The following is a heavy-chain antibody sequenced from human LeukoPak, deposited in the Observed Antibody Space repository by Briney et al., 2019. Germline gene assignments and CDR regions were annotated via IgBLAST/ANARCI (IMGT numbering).Heavy chain of an antibody. CDR2: INPSGGST. Sequence: ASVKVSCKASGYTFTSYYMHWVRQAPGQGLEWMGIINPSGGSTSYAQKFQGRVTMTRDTSTSTVYMELSSLRSEDTAVYYCARDCSITMIVVVPPCYWGQGTLVTVSS. D-gene: IGHD3-22*01. CDR1: GYTFTSYY. J-gene: IGHJ4*02. CDR3: ARDCSITMIVVVPPCY. V-gene: IGHV1-46*01.